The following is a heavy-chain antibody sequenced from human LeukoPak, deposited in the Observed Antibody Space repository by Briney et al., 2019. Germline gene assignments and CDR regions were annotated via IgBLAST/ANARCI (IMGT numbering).Heavy chain of an antibody. J-gene: IGHJ4*02. Sequence: GGSLRLSCAASGFTFSPYAMHWVRQAPGKGLEWVAVISYDGSDTYYADSVKGRFTISRDNSRNTLYLQMNSLRAGDTAVYYCARDYHDSGGYGQHCDYWGQGTLVTVSS. CDR3: ARDYHDSGGYGQHCDY. CDR2: ISYDGSDT. D-gene: IGHD3-22*01. V-gene: IGHV3-30*01. CDR1: GFTFSPYA.